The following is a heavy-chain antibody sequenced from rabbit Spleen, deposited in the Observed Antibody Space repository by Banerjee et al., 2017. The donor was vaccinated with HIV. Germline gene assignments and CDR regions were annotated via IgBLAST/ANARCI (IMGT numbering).Heavy chain of an antibody. CDR1: GFSFNSGYD. V-gene: IGHV1S40*01. J-gene: IGHJ4*01. D-gene: IGHD4-1*01. Sequence: QSLEESGGGLVKPGASLTLTCKASGFSFNSGYDMCWVRQAPGKGLEWIACIYAGSSGNTYSATWAKGRFTISKTSSTTVTLQMTSLTAADTATYFCAGDPWSGWNLWGQGTLVTVS. CDR3: AGDPWSGWNL. CDR2: IYAGSSGNT.